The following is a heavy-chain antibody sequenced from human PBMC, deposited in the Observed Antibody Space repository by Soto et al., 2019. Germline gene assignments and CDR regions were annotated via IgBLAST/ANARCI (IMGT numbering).Heavy chain of an antibody. D-gene: IGHD1-26*01. Sequence: QVQLVQSGAEVKKPGASVKVSCKASGYTFTSYGISWVRQAPGQGREWMGWISAYKGNTNYAQKRQGRVTMTTVTATSTADMELSSLTSDDTAVYYCARTLVGETDDFDSWGQGTMVAVSS. CDR2: ISAYKGNT. V-gene: IGHV1-18*01. CDR3: ARTLVGETDDFDS. CDR1: GYTFTSYG. J-gene: IGHJ3*02.